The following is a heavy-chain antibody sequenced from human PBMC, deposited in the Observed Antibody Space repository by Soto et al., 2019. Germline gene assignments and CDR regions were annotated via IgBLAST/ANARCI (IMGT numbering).Heavy chain of an antibody. Sequence: PSQTLSLTCAISGDSVSSNSAAWNWIRQSPSRGLEWLGRTYYRSKWYNDYAVSVKSRITINPDTSKNQFSLQLNSVTPEDTAVYYCAGEDVDIVATIGGHYYSYGMDVWGQGTTVTVSS. V-gene: IGHV6-1*01. CDR1: GDSVSSNSAA. CDR2: TYYRSKWYN. J-gene: IGHJ6*02. CDR3: AGEDVDIVATIGGHYYSYGMDV. D-gene: IGHD5-12*01.